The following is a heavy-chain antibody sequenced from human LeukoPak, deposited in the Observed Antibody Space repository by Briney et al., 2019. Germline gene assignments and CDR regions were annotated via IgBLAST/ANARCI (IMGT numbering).Heavy chain of an antibody. V-gene: IGHV1-18*01. Sequence: ASVKVSCKASGGTFSSYGISWVRQAPGQGLEWMGWISAYNGNTNYAQKLQGRVTMTTDTSTSTAYMELRSLRSDDTAVYYCARDFVQLEPPNYYYYYMDVWGKGTTVTVSS. CDR1: GGTFSSYG. CDR2: ISAYNGNT. J-gene: IGHJ6*03. D-gene: IGHD1-1*01. CDR3: ARDFVQLEPPNYYYYYMDV.